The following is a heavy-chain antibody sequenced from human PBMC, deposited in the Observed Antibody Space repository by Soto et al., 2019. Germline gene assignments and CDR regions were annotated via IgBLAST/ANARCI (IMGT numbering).Heavy chain of an antibody. J-gene: IGHJ4*02. V-gene: IGHV3-23*01. CDR1: EFTFRSYA. D-gene: IGHD5-12*01. CDR3: ARGVVANDY. CDR2: ISGSGGST. Sequence: PGGSLRLSSAASEFTFRSYAMSWVRQAPGKGLEWVSAISGSGGSTYYADSVKGRFTISRDNSKNTLYLQMNSLRAEDTAVYYCARGVVANDYWGQGTLVTVSS.